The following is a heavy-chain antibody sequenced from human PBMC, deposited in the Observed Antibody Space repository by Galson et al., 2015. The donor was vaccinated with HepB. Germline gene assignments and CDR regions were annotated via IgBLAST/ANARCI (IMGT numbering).Heavy chain of an antibody. CDR2: ISRSSSYI. CDR1: AFTFNIYS. V-gene: IGHV3-21*01. Sequence: SLRLSCAASAFTFNIYSMNCVRQAQGKGLEGASSISRSSSYIYYADSVEGRFTISRDNAKDSLYLQMNSLRAEDTAVYYCARLSNGCNRPDAFDIWGQGTMVTVSS. J-gene: IGHJ3*02. D-gene: IGHD5-24*01. CDR3: ARLSNGCNRPDAFDI.